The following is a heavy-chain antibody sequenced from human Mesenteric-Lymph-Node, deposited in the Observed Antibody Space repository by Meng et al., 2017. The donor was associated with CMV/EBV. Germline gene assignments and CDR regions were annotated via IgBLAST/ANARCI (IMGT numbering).Heavy chain of an antibody. CDR1: GFLFSGYN. CDR3: ARERTTEGATSYFDS. Sequence: GESLKISCAASGFLFSGYNMNWVRQAPGKGLEWVASISSSGNLIYYADSVKGRFTISRDNAKNSLYLHMNGLRAEDTAVYYCARERTTEGATSYFDSWGQGTLVTVSS. V-gene: IGHV3-21*01. CDR2: ISSSGNLI. J-gene: IGHJ4*02. D-gene: IGHD1-26*01.